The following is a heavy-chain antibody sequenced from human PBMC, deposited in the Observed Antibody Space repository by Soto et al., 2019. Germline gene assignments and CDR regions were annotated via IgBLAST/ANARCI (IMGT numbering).Heavy chain of an antibody. V-gene: IGHV3-13*01. CDR1: GFPFSTSD. Sequence: EVLLVESGGGLVQPGGSLRLSCAASGFPFSTSDMHWVRQSPGKGLEWISAIGAAGDTYYSDSMKGRFTISRDNAKSSLYLQMNSLSAGDSAVYYCSRGPVARPSYYYINMGSKGTTVIVSS. CDR2: IGAAGDT. CDR3: SRGPVARPSYYYINM. D-gene: IGHD6-19*01. J-gene: IGHJ6*03.